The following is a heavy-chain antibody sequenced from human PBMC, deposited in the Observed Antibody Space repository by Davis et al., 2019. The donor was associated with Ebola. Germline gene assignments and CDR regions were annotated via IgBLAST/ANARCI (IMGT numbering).Heavy chain of an antibody. J-gene: IGHJ4*02. Sequence: GGSLRLSCEGSGFTFKDHAIHWVRQAPGEGLEWVSGISWNSDSLGYADSVKGRFTISRDNTKNSLYLQMNNVRPEDTALYYCVKGRAGWLRLFDDWGQGTQVAVSS. CDR1: GFTFKDHA. CDR3: VKGRAGWLRLFDD. D-gene: IGHD5-24*01. CDR2: ISWNSDSL. V-gene: IGHV3-9*01.